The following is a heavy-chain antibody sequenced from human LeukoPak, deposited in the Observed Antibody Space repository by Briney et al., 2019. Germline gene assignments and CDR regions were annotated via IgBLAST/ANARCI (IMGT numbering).Heavy chain of an antibody. CDR2: IYESGST. CDR3: AREVPEENYYDSSGLFDY. Sequence: SETLSLTCAVSGHSISSSYYWGWIRQPPGKGLEWIGSIYESGSTYYSPSLKGRVTISADTSKKQFSLRVSSVTAADTAVYYCAREVPEENYYDSSGLFDYWGQGTLVTVSS. J-gene: IGHJ4*02. V-gene: IGHV4-38-2*02. CDR1: GHSISSSYY. D-gene: IGHD3-22*01.